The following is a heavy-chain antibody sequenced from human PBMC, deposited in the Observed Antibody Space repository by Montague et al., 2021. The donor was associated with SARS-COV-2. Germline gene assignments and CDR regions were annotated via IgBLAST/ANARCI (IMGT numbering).Heavy chain of an antibody. CDR3: ARRARWQLSWFFDL. Sequence: SETLSLTCTVSGGSISSGTYCWGWVRQPPGKGLEWIGTINYSGKTYYNPSLKSRVTISVDTSKNQFSLKVTSVTAADTAVYYCARRARWQLSWFFDLWGRGTLVTVSS. D-gene: IGHD2-15*01. CDR2: INYSGKT. V-gene: IGHV4-39*01. CDR1: GGSISSGTYC. J-gene: IGHJ2*01.